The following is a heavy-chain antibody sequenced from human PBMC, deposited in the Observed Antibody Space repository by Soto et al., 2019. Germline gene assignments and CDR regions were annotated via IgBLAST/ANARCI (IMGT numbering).Heavy chain of an antibody. V-gene: IGHV1-3*01. J-gene: IGHJ4*02. CDR1: GYTFTSYA. CDR3: SSTFPLEYYDSSGYRDY. CDR2: INAGNGNT. Sequence: QVQLVQSGAEVKKPGASLKVSCKASGYTFTSYAMHWVRQAHGQSLEWMGWINAGNGNTKYSQKFQGRVTITRDTSASTASMELSSLRSEDTAVYYCSSTFPLEYYDSSGYRDYRGQGTLVTVSS. D-gene: IGHD3-22*01.